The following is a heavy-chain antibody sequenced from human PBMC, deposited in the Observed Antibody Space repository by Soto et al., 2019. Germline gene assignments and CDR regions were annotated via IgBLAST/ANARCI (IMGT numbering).Heavy chain of an antibody. CDR1: GFYISDVGYS. Sequence: QLQLQESGSGLVTPSQTLSLNCAVSGFYISDVGYSWRWIRQPPEKVLEWIGYTHVSGDTYYNPSLTGRVTLSVDRARNQFSLNLRSMTAADTAVYYCSRSPFHGSKSHVDYCGQGPLVSVSS. V-gene: IGHV4-30-2*01. CDR2: THVSGDT. CDR3: SRSPFHGSKSHVDY. J-gene: IGHJ4*02. D-gene: IGHD5-12*01.